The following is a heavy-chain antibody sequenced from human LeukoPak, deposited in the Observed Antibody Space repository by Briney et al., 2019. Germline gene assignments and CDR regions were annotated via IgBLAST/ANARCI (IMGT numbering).Heavy chain of an antibody. CDR3: AKDRGYYLDPNWFDP. D-gene: IGHD3-10*01. CDR1: GFTFSSYA. J-gene: IGHJ5*02. CDR2: ISYDGSNK. Sequence: GGSLRLSCAASGFTFSSYAMHWVRQAPGKGLEWVAVISYDGSNKYYADSVKGRFTISRDNSKNTLYLQMNSLRAEDTAVYYCAKDRGYYLDPNWFDPWGQGTLVTVSS. V-gene: IGHV3-30*04.